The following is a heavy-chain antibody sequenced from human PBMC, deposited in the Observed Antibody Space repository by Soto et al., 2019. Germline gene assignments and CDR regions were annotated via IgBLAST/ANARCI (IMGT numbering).Heavy chain of an antibody. D-gene: IGHD3-3*01. CDR3: AANPLGITIFGVVIHDQYYFDY. CDR1: GFTFSSYA. V-gene: IGHV3-23*01. Sequence: ESLKISCAASGFTFSSYAMSWVRQAPGKGLEWVSAISGSGGSTYYADSVKGRFTISRDNSKNTLYLQMNSLRAEDTAVYYCAANPLGITIFGVVIHDQYYFDYWGQGTLVTVSS. J-gene: IGHJ4*02. CDR2: ISGSGGST.